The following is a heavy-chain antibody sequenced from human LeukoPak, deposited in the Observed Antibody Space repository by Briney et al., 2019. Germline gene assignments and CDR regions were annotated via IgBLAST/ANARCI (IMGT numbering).Heavy chain of an antibody. CDR2: INHSGST. CDR1: GGSFSGYY. CDR3: ARVGDITIFGVVSDYYYGMDV. D-gene: IGHD3-3*01. Sequence: PSETLSLTCAVYGGSFSGYYWSWIRQPPGKGLEWIGEINHSGSTNYNPSFKSRVTISVDTSKNQFSLKLSSVTAADTAVYYCARVGDITIFGVVSDYYYGMDVWGQGTTVTVSS. V-gene: IGHV4-34*01. J-gene: IGHJ6*02.